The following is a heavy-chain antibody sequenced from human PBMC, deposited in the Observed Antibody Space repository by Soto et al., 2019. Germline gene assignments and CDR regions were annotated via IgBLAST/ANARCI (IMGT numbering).Heavy chain of an antibody. J-gene: IGHJ3*02. CDR1: GYTFTSYG. Sequence: ASVKVSCKASGYTFTSYGISWVRQAPGQGLEWMGWISAYNGNTNYAQKLQGRVTMTTDTSTSTAYMELSSLRSDDTAVYYCARDAIVVVVADDAFDIWGQGTMVTVSS. CDR3: ARDAIVVVVADDAFDI. D-gene: IGHD2-15*01. V-gene: IGHV1-18*01. CDR2: ISAYNGNT.